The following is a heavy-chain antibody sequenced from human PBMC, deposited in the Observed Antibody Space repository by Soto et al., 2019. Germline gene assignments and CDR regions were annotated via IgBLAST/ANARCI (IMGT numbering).Heavy chain of an antibody. V-gene: IGHV4-31*03. D-gene: IGHD6-6*01. Sequence: SETLSLTCTVSGGSVSSRGYYWNWIRQHPGQGLEWIGYVYYSGSTKYNPSLKGRVSISVETSKNQFSLTLTSVTAADTAVYVCAGDRSSSGYNWFDPWGRGTLVTVS. J-gene: IGHJ5*02. CDR2: VYYSGST. CDR1: GGSVSSRGYY. CDR3: AGDRSSSGYNWFDP.